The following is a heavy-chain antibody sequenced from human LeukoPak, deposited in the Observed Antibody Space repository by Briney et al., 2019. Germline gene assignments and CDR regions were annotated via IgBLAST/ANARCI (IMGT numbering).Heavy chain of an antibody. Sequence: ASVKVSCKASGYTFTSYGISWVRQAPGQGLEWMGWISAYNGNTNYAQKLQGRVTTTTDTSTSTAYMELRSLRSDGTAVYYCARDVLVPQDYFDYWGQGTLVTVSS. J-gene: IGHJ4*02. CDR3: ARDVLVPQDYFDY. V-gene: IGHV1-18*01. D-gene: IGHD6-13*01. CDR2: ISAYNGNT. CDR1: GYTFTSYG.